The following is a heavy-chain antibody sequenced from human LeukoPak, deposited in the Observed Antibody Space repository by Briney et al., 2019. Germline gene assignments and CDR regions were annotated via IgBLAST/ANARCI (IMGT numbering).Heavy chain of an antibody. CDR2: ISWNGGSM. D-gene: IGHD6-19*01. V-gene: IGHV3-9*01. CDR3: AKAISSGWRNYFDY. J-gene: IGHJ4*02. Sequence: PGGSLRLSCAASRFTFDDYAIHWVRQVPGKGLEWVSGISWNGGSMDYADSVKGRFTISRDNAKNSLFLQMNSLRAEDTAFYYCAKAISSGWRNYFDYWGQGILVTVSS. CDR1: RFTFDDYA.